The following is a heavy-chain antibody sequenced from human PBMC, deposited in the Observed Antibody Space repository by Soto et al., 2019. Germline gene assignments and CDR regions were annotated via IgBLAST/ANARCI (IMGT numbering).Heavy chain of an antibody. D-gene: IGHD2-15*01. CDR3: TTECSGGSCYPPFDY. Sequence: GGSLRLSCAASGFTFSNAWMSWVRQAPGKGLEWVGRIKSKTDGGTTDYAAPVKGRFTISRDDSKNTLYLQMNSLKTEDTAVYYCTTECSGGSCYPPFDYWGQGTLVTVSS. CDR2: IKSKTDGGTT. J-gene: IGHJ4*02. CDR1: GFTFSNAW. V-gene: IGHV3-15*01.